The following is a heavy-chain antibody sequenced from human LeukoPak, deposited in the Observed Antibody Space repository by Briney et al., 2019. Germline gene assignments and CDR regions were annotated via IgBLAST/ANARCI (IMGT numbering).Heavy chain of an antibody. CDR3: AGSSWDFDY. CDR2: IYYSGST. D-gene: IGHD2-2*01. J-gene: IGHJ4*02. V-gene: IGHV4-59*01. Sequence: SETLSLTCTVSGGSISIYYWSWIRRPPGKGLEWIGYIYYSGSTNYNPSLKSRVTISVDTSKNQFSLKLSSVTAADTAVYYCAGSSWDFDYWGQGTLVTVSS. CDR1: GGSISIYY.